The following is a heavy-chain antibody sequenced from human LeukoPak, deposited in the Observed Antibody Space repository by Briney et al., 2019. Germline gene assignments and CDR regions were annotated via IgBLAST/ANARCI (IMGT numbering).Heavy chain of an antibody. CDR2: IAPSVDTT. CDR1: GFTFTNYL. CDR3: VREESGGYFDY. D-gene: IGHD2-8*02. V-gene: IGHV1-46*01. Sequence: ASVKISFKSFGFTFTNYLLHWVRQAPGQGLEWVGRIAPSVDTTNYAQKFRGRVTMTRDTSTSTVYMELSSLRSDDTAIYYCVREESGGYFDYWGQGTLVTVS. J-gene: IGHJ4*02.